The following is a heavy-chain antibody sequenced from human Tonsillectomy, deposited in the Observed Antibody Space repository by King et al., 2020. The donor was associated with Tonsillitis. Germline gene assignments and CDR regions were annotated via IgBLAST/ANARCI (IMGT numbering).Heavy chain of an antibody. CDR1: GFTFDDYA. CDR3: AKDRYYYYYGMDV. CDR2: ISWNSGSI. J-gene: IGHJ6*02. Sequence: VQLVESGGGLVQPGRSLRLSCAASGFTFDDYAMHWVRRAPGKGLEWVSGISWNSGSIGYADSVKGRFTISRDNAKNSLYLQMNSLRAEDTALYYCAKDRYYYYYGMDVWGQGTTVTVSS. V-gene: IGHV3-9*01.